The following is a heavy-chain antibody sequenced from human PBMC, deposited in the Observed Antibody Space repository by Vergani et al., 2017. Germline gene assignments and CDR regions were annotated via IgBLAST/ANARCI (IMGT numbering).Heavy chain of an antibody. CDR3: ARSRRYFAWLHLSYYYGMDV. J-gene: IGHJ6*02. Sequence: QVQLVESGGGLVKPGGSLRLSCAASGFTFSDYYMSWIRQAPGKGLEWVSYISSSGSTIYYADSVKGRFTISRDNAKNSLYLQMNSLRAEDTAVYYCARSRRYFAWLHLSYYYGMDVWGQGTTVTVSS. CDR2: ISSSGSTI. D-gene: IGHD3-9*01. V-gene: IGHV3-11*04. CDR1: GFTFSDYY.